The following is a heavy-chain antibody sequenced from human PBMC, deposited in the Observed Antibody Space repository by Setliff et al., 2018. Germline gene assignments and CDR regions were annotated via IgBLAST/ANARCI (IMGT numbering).Heavy chain of an antibody. V-gene: IGHV3-74*01. D-gene: IGHD6-13*01. J-gene: IGHJ3*02. CDR2: INGDGSGT. Sequence: GGSLRLSCAAAGFMSSSYWMHWVRQAPGKGLVWVSRINGDGSGTYHADSVKGRFTISRDNAKNTLYLQMNSLRVEDTAVYYCARATADTRNSLDIWGQGTMVTVSS. CDR3: ARATADTRNSLDI. CDR1: GFMSSSYW.